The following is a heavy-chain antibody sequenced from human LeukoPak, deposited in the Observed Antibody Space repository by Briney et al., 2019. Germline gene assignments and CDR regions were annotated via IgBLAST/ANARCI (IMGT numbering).Heavy chain of an antibody. V-gene: IGHV1-18*01. J-gene: IGHJ4*02. CDR1: GYTFTSYG. CDR3: ASSPYYYDSSGYYY. D-gene: IGHD3-22*01. Sequence: ASVKVSCNASGYTFTSYGISWVRHAPGQGLEWMGWISAYNGNTNYAQKLQGRVTMTTDTSTSTAYMELRSLRSDDTAVYYCASSPYYYDSSGYYYWGQGTLVTVSS. CDR2: ISAYNGNT.